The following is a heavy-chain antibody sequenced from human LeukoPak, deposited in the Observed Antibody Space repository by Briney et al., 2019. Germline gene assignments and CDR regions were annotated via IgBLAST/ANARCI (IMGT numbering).Heavy chain of an antibody. CDR1: GFTFSRNN. D-gene: IGHD2-15*01. CDR3: ARVLRYCSGGNCYSGGLGYMDV. CDR2: MSSSSSYI. J-gene: IGHJ6*03. V-gene: IGHV3-21*04. Sequence: GGSLRLSCAASGFTFSRNNMNWVRQAPGKGLEWVSSMSSSSSYIYYADSVKGRFTISRDNAKNSLFLQMNSLRAEDTAVYYCARVLRYCSGGNCYSGGLGYMDVWGKGTTVTISS.